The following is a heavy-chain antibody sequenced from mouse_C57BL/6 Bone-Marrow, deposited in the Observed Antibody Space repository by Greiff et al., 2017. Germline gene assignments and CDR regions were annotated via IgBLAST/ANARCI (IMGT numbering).Heavy chain of an antibody. CDR2: IDPGTGGT. J-gene: IGHJ2*01. Sequence: VQLQQSGAELVRPGASVTLSCKASGYTFTDYEMHWVKQTPVHGLEWIGAIDPGTGGTAYNQKFKGKAILTADKSSSTAYMELRSLTSEDSAVYYCKRGGNDDGFDYGGQGTTLTGSS. V-gene: IGHV1-15*01. CDR1: GYTFTDYE. D-gene: IGHD2-2*01. CDR3: KRGGNDDGFDY.